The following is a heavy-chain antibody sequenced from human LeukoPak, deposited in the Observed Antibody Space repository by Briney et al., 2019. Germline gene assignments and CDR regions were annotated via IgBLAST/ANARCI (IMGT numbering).Heavy chain of an antibody. Sequence: AASVKVSCKASGRTFSSYAISWVRQAPGQGLEWMGRIIPILGIANYAQKFQGRVTITADKSTSTAYMELSSLRSEDTAVYYCARAPRDDLYSSSWYRAFDIWGQGTMVTVSS. V-gene: IGHV1-69*04. CDR2: IIPILGIA. J-gene: IGHJ3*02. D-gene: IGHD6-13*01. CDR1: GRTFSSYA. CDR3: ARAPRDDLYSSSWYRAFDI.